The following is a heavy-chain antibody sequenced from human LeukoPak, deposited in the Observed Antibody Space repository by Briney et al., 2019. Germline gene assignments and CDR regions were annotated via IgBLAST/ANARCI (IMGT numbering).Heavy chain of an antibody. CDR1: GYTFTSYD. V-gene: IGHV1-8*01. Sequence: GASVKVSCKASGYTFTSYDINWVRQATGQGLEWMGWMNPNSGNTGYAQKFQGRVTMTRNTSISTAYMELSSLRSEDTAVYYCARGRYGSGSYFVILDERHFDYWGQGTLVTVSS. D-gene: IGHD3-10*01. CDR2: MNPNSGNT. J-gene: IGHJ4*02. CDR3: ARGRYGSGSYFVILDERHFDY.